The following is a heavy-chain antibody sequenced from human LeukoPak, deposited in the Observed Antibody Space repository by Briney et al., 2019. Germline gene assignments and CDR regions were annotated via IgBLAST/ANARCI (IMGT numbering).Heavy chain of an antibody. CDR3: ARPRTYYDSWSGYPPFDY. Sequence: SVKVSCKASGGTFSSHSFNWVRQAPGQGLEWMGGIIPMSTTTKYAQKFQGRVTITVDEFTSTVFMKLSGLRFEDTAVYYCARPRTYYDSWSGYPPFDYWGQGTLVTVSS. V-gene: IGHV1-69*13. CDR2: IIPMSTTT. J-gene: IGHJ4*02. D-gene: IGHD3-3*01. CDR1: GGTFSSHS.